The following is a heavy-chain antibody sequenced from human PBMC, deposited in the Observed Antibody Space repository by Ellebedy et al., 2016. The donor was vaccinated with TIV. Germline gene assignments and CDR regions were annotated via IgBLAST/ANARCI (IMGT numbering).Heavy chain of an antibody. CDR1: RGTFSSYA. CDR2: IIPIFGTA. Sequence: SVKVSXKASRGTFSSYAISWVRQAPGQGLEWMGGIIPIFGTANYAQKFQGRVTITADESTSTAYMELSSLRSEDTAVYYCARETGTTPRGYDAFDIWGQGTMVTVSS. J-gene: IGHJ3*02. D-gene: IGHD1-1*01. V-gene: IGHV1-69*13. CDR3: ARETGTTPRGYDAFDI.